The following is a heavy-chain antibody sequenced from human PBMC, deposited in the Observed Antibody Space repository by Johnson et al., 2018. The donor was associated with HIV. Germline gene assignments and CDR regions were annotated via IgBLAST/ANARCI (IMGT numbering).Heavy chain of an antibody. CDR3: AKESKWESRTPHAFDL. D-gene: IGHD1-26*01. V-gene: IGHV3-9*01. J-gene: IGHJ3*01. Sequence: VQLVESGGGLVQPGRSLRLSCVASGFDFDDYAMHWVRQVPGKGLEWVSGIRWNSETTPYANSVKGRFTISRDNAKNSLYLQMKSLRPEDTAVYYCAKESKWESRTPHAFDLWGQGTMVTVSS. CDR1: GFDFDDYA. CDR2: IRWNSETT.